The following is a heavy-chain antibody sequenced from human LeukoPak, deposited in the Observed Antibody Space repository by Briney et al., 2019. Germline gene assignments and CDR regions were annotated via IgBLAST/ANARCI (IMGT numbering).Heavy chain of an antibody. CDR1: GLSFSSYA. Sequence: GGSLRLSCAASGLSFSSYAMTWVRQAPGKGLECLSAISGSAGTTYYADSVKGRFTISRDNSKSTLYLQMSSLRAEDTAAYYCAKGALEWTYYFDYWGQGTLVTVSS. D-gene: IGHD3-3*01. CDR2: ISGSAGTT. V-gene: IGHV3-23*01. J-gene: IGHJ4*02. CDR3: AKGALEWTYYFDY.